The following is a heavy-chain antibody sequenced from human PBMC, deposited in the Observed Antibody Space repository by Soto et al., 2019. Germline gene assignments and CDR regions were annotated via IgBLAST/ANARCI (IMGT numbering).Heavy chain of an antibody. Sequence: QVQLVQSGAEVKKPGSSVKVSCKASGGTFSSYAISWVRQAPGQGLEWMGGIIPIFGTANYAQKFQGRVTITADESTSTAYMELSSLRSEDTAVYYCARKGELYSSSPHYYYGMDVWGQGTTVTVSS. D-gene: IGHD6-6*01. J-gene: IGHJ6*02. CDR1: GGTFSSYA. CDR2: IIPIFGTA. V-gene: IGHV1-69*01. CDR3: ARKGELYSSSPHYYYGMDV.